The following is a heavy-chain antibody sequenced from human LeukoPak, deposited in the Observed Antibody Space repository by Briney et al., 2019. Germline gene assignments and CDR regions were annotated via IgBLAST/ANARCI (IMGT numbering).Heavy chain of an antibody. D-gene: IGHD1-20*01. CDR2: IYYSGST. CDR3: ARAGNWNDGDAFGI. V-gene: IGHV4-30-4*08. Sequence: KPSETLSLTCTVSGGSISSGDYYWSWIRQPPGKGLEWIGYIYYSGSTYYNPSLKSRVTISVDTSKNQFSLKLSSVTAADTAVYYCARAGNWNDGDAFGIWGQGTMVTVSS. J-gene: IGHJ3*02. CDR1: GGSISSGDYY.